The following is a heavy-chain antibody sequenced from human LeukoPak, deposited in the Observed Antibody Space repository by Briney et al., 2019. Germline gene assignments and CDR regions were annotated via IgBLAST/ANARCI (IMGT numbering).Heavy chain of an antibody. Sequence: ASVKVSCKASGYTFTGYYMHWVRQTPGQGLEWMGWINPNSGGTNYAQKFQGRVTMTRDTSISTAYMELSRLRSDDTAVYYCARALEYYYYYGMDVWGQGTTVTVSS. V-gene: IGHV1-2*02. D-gene: IGHD1-1*01. J-gene: IGHJ6*02. CDR1: GYTFTGYY. CDR2: INPNSGGT. CDR3: ARALEYYYYYGMDV.